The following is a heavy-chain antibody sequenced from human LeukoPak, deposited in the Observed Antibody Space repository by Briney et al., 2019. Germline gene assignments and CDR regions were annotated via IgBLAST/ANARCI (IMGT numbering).Heavy chain of an antibody. CDR3: ATGLYCGTTSCPIL. D-gene: IGHD2-2*01. Sequence: PSETLSLTCTVSGGSFSSSYWSWIRQPPGKGLEWIGYISSSGNTNYKPSLKSRVTISVDTSKNQFSLKLSSVTAADTAVYYCATGLYCGTTSCPILWGQGTLVTVSS. CDR1: GGSFSSSY. J-gene: IGHJ4*02. V-gene: IGHV4-59*12. CDR2: ISSSGNT.